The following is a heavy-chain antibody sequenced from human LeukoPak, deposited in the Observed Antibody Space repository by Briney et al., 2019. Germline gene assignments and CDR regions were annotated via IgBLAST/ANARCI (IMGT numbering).Heavy chain of an antibody. CDR3: ARDRHSSGWPNWFDP. V-gene: IGHV4-59*01. Sequence: SETLSLTCTVSGGSISSYYWSWIRQPPGKGLEWIGYIYYSGSTNYNPSLKSRVTISVDTPKNQFSLKLSSVTAADTAVYYCARDRHSSGWPNWFDPWGQGTLVTVSS. CDR1: GGSISSYY. J-gene: IGHJ5*02. D-gene: IGHD6-19*01. CDR2: IYYSGST.